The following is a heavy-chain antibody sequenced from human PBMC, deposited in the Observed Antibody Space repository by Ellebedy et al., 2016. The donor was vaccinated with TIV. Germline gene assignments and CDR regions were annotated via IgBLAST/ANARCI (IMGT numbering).Heavy chain of an antibody. Sequence: AASVKASCKTSGYIFTTYAMHWVRQAPGQSLEWMGWINLGIGDTKYSQNFQGRLTITSDASASTVYMELSSLRSGDTAVYFCARGYSYEFDYWGQGTLVTVSS. D-gene: IGHD5-18*01. CDR1: GYIFTTYA. CDR2: INLGIGDT. CDR3: ARGYSYEFDY. J-gene: IGHJ4*02. V-gene: IGHV1-3*01.